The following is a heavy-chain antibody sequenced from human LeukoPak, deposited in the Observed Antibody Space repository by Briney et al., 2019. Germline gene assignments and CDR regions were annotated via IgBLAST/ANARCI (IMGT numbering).Heavy chain of an antibody. D-gene: IGHD5/OR15-5a*01. CDR3: ARSRSVSNYKGMDV. J-gene: IGHJ6*02. CDR2: ISSSSDYI. Sequence: PGGSLRLSCPASGLTFSDYSISWVRQAPGKGLEWVSSISSSSDYIYYADSVKGRFTISRDNARNSLYLQMNSLRAEDTAVYYCARSRSVSNYKGMDVWGQGTTVTVSS. V-gene: IGHV3-21*01. CDR1: GLTFSDYS.